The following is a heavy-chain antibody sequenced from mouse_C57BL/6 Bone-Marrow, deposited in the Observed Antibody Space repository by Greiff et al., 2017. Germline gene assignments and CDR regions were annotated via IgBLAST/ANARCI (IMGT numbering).Heavy chain of an antibody. Sequence: EVQLQQSGPELVKPGASVKISCTTSGYTFTEYTMHWVKQSHGKSLEWIGGINPNNGGTSYNPKFKGKATLTVDKSSSKAYMELRSLTSEDSAVYYCARSSSSGYSWFAYWGQGTLVTVSA. J-gene: IGHJ3*01. D-gene: IGHD3-1*01. CDR1: GYTFTEYT. CDR3: ARSSSSGYSWFAY. V-gene: IGHV1-18*01. CDR2: INPNNGGT.